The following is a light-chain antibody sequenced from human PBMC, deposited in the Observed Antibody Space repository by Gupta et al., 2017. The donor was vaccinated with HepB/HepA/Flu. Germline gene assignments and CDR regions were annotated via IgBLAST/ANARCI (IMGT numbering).Light chain of an antibody. CDR3: AAWDDSLSGGV. V-gene: IGLV1-47*01. CDR1: SSNIGSNY. J-gene: IGLJ3*02. CDR2: RNN. Sequence: QSVLTQPPSASGTPGQRATISCSGSSSNIGSNYVYWYQQLPGTAPKHLIYRNNQRPSGVPDRFSGSKSGTSASLAISGLRSEDEADYYCAAWDDSLSGGVFGGGTKLTVL.